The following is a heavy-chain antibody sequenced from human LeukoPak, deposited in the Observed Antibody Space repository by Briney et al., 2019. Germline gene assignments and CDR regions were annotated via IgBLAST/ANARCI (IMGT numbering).Heavy chain of an antibody. V-gene: IGHV3-30-3*01. CDR1: GFTFSSYA. J-gene: IGHJ6*02. D-gene: IGHD6-13*01. Sequence: PGRSLRLSCAASGFTFSSYAMHWVRQAPGKGLEWVAVISYDGSNKYYADSVKGRFTISRGNSKNTLYLQMNSLRAEDTAVYYCARGTPYSSSWYHYGMDVWGQGTTVTVSS. CDR2: ISYDGSNK. CDR3: ARGTPYSSSWYHYGMDV.